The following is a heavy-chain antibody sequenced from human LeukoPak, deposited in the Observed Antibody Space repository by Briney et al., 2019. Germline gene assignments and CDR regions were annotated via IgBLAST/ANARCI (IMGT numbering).Heavy chain of an antibody. CDR2: ISAYNGNT. J-gene: IGHJ4*02. Sequence: ASVKVSCKASGYTFTSYGISWVRQAPGQGLEWMGWISAYNGNTNYAQKLQGRVTITTATSTSTAYMQLSSLRSDDTAVYYCARGTPLVCELQPFDYWGQGTLVTVSS. CDR1: GYTFTSYG. CDR3: ARGTPLVCELQPFDY. D-gene: IGHD1-26*01. V-gene: IGHV1-18*01.